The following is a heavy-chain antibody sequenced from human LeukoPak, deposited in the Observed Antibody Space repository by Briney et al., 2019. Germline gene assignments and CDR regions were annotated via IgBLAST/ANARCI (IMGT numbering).Heavy chain of an antibody. V-gene: IGHV4-61*02. D-gene: IGHD3-10*01. J-gene: IGHJ4*02. CDR2: IYTSGST. CDR1: GGSISSGGYY. CDR3: ARNYYGSGYFDY. Sequence: SQTLSLTCTVPGGSISSGGYYWSWIRQPAGKGLEWIGRIYTSGSTNYNPSLKSRVTMSVDTSKNQFSLKLSSVTAADTAVYYCARNYYGSGYFDYWGQGTLVTVSS.